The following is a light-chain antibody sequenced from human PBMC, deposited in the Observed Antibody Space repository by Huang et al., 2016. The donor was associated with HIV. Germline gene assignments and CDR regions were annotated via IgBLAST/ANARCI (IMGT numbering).Light chain of an antibody. CDR3: QQYDNWPLT. J-gene: IGKJ4*01. V-gene: IGKV3-15*01. Sequence: ERVMTQSPATVSLSPGERATLSCRASLSVSTNFAWYQQRPGQAPRLLIYGVSTRATGIPARFSGGGSGAEFTLTISSLQSEDFAVYYCQQYDNWPLTFGGGTKVQIK. CDR2: GVS. CDR1: LSVSTN.